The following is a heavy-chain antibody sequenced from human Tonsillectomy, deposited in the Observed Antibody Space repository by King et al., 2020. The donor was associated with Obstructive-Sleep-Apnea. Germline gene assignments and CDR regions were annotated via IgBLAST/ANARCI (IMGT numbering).Heavy chain of an antibody. J-gene: IGHJ4*02. V-gene: IGHV1-18*01. CDR2: ISAYSGNP. D-gene: IGHD2-21*02. CDR1: GYTFSTYG. CDR3: ARDQSREVTDY. Sequence: QLVQSGAEVKKPGASVKVSCKASGYTFSTYGITWVRQAPGQGLEWMGWISAYSGNPDYAQNFQGRVTMTTDTSTSTASMELRGLKSDVTAVYYCARDQSREVTDYWGQGTLVTVSS.